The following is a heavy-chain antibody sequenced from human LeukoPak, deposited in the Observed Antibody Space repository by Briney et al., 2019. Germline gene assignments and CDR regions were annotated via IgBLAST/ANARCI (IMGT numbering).Heavy chain of an antibody. CDR1: GFTLDDYA. V-gene: IGHV3-43D*03. J-gene: IGHJ4*02. Sequence: GGSLRLSCAASGFTLDDYAMHWVRQAPGKGLEWVSLINWDNGSIYYADSVKGRFTISRDNSKNSLYLQMTSLRVEDTALYYCAKDGTNYFDYWGQGTLVTVSS. D-gene: IGHD3/OR15-3a*01. CDR3: AKDGTNYFDY. CDR2: INWDNGSI.